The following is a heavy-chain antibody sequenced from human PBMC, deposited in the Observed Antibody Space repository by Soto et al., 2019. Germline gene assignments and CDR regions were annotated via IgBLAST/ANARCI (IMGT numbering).Heavy chain of an antibody. D-gene: IGHD6-13*01. CDR2: FDPEDGET. V-gene: IGHV1-24*01. Sequence: ASVKVSCKVSGYTLTELSLHWVRQPLGKGLEWMGGFDPEDGETIYAQKFQGRLTMTEDTSTDTAYMELSSLRSEDTAVYYCATDSPSNSGSRYKTFDYWGQRTLVTVSS. CDR1: GYTLTELS. CDR3: ATDSPSNSGSRYKTFDY. J-gene: IGHJ4*02.